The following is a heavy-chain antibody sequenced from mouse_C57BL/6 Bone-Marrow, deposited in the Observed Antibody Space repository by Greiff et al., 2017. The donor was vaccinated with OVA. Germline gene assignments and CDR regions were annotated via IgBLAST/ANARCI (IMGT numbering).Heavy chain of an antibody. V-gene: IGHV1-64*01. D-gene: IGHD2-2*01. Sequence: QVQLQQPGAELVKPGASVKLSCKASGYTFTSYWMHWVKQRPGQGLEWIGMIHPNSGSTNYNEKFKSKATLTVDKSSSTAYMQLGSLTSEDSAVYYCARGLRDWYFDVWGTGTTVTVSS. J-gene: IGHJ1*03. CDR3: ARGLRDWYFDV. CDR2: IHPNSGST. CDR1: GYTFTSYW.